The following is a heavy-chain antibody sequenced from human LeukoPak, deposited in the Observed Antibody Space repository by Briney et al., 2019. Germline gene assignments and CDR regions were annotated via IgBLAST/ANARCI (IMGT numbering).Heavy chain of an antibody. Sequence: PSETLSLTCTVSGVSISSYYWSWIRQPAGKGLEWIGRIYTSGSTNYNPSLKSRVTMAVDTSKNQFSLKLSSVTAAAPAVYYCRRDREYGSSSYYYYYMDVWAKGPRSPSP. CDR1: GVSISSYY. D-gene: IGHD6-6*01. V-gene: IGHV4-4*07. CDR3: RRDREYGSSSYYYYYMDV. CDR2: IYTSGST. J-gene: IGHJ6*03.